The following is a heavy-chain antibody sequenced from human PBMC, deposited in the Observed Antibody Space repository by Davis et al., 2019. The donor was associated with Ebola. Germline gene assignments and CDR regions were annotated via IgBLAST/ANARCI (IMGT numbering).Heavy chain of an antibody. CDR3: ARSLKGASVSTYYGMDV. CDR2: INSDESIT. V-gene: IGHV3-74*03. D-gene: IGHD3-16*02. CDR1: GFIFSSYW. J-gene: IGHJ6*02. Sequence: GESLKISCAASGFIFSSYWMHWVRQAPGKGLVWVSRINSDESITTYADSVKGRFTISRDNTKNTLYLQMNSLRAEDTAVYYCARSLKGASVSTYYGMDVWGQGTTVTVSS.